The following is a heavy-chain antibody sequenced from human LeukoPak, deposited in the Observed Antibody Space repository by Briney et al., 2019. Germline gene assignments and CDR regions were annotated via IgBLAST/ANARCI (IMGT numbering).Heavy chain of an antibody. CDR3: AKDRYSYAFEYSDS. J-gene: IGHJ4*02. V-gene: IGHV3-30*18. CDR1: GFTFSSYG. Sequence: GGSLRLSCAASGFTFSSYGMHWVRQAPGKGLDWVAVITNDGSKKYYADSVKGRFTISRDNSKNTLPLQVSSLRTEDTAVYYCAKDRYSYAFEYSDSWGQGTLVTVSS. D-gene: IGHD5-18*01. CDR2: ITNDGSKK.